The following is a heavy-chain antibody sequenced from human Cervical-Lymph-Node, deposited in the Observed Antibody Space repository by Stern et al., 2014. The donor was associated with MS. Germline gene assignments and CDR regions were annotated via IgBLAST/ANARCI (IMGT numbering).Heavy chain of an antibody. D-gene: IGHD2-15*01. J-gene: IGHJ6*02. CDR2: IIPIFGTA. V-gene: IGHV1-69*01. Sequence: QVQLVQSGAEVKKPGSSVKVSCQASGGTFNVYAINWLRQAPGQGLEWMGGIIPIFGTANYAQKVQGRVMITADESTRTSSMQLSSLRSNDTAVYYCARDGRHRDNYGLDVWGQGTTVIVSS. CDR1: GGTFNVYA. CDR3: ARDGRHRDNYGLDV.